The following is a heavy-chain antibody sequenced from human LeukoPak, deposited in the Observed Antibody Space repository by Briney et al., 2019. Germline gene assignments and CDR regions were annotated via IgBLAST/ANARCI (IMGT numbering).Heavy chain of an antibody. V-gene: IGHV4-39*07. Sequence: SETLSLTCTVSGGSISSSVYYWGWIRQPPGKGLEWIGNIYYSGTTYYNPSLKSRVTISVDTSKNQFSLKLSSVTAADTAAYYCARRQGGYSYGLRGYYYMDVWGKGTTVTISS. CDR3: ARRQGGYSYGLRGYYYMDV. D-gene: IGHD5-18*01. CDR1: GGSISSSVYY. J-gene: IGHJ6*03. CDR2: IYYSGTT.